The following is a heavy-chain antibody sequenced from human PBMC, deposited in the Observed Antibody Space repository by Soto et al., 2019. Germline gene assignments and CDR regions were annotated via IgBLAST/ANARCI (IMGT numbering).Heavy chain of an antibody. CDR3: ARDKGYYDSSAHAYYFDY. V-gene: IGHV1-69*06. CDR1: GGTFSSYA. J-gene: IGHJ4*02. D-gene: IGHD3-22*01. CDR2: IIPIFGTA. Sequence: QVQLVQSGAEVKKPGSSVKVSCKASGGTFSSYAISWVRQAPGQGLEWMGGIIPIFGTANYAQKFQGRVTISADKSTSTAYMELSSLRSEDTAVYYCARDKGYYDSSAHAYYFDYWGQGTLVTVSS.